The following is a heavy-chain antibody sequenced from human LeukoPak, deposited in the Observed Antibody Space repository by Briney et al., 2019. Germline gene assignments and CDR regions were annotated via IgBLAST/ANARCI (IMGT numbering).Heavy chain of an antibody. CDR1: GFTFSSYR. Sequence: GGFLRLSFAASGFTFSSYRMNWVRQAPGKGLEWVSSISSSSSYIYYADSVKGRFTISRDNAKNSLYLQMNSLRAEDTAVYYCARDYPINDYGGNGYYYYGMDVWGQGTTVTVSS. D-gene: IGHD4-23*01. V-gene: IGHV3-21*01. CDR3: ARDYPINDYGGNGYYYYGMDV. J-gene: IGHJ6*02. CDR2: ISSSSSYI.